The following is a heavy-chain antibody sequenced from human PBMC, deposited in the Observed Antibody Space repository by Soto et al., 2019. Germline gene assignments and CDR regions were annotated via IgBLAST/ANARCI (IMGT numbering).Heavy chain of an antibody. CDR2: INHSGST. CDR3: PYYYDSSGYIIDY. CDR1: GGSISSYY. Sequence: KPSETLSLTCTVSGGSISSYYWSWIRQPPGKGLEWIGEINHSGSTNYNPSLKSRVTISVDTSKNQFSLKLSSVTAADTAVYYCPYYYDSSGYIIDYWGQGTLVTVSS. J-gene: IGHJ4*02. D-gene: IGHD3-22*01. V-gene: IGHV4-34*01.